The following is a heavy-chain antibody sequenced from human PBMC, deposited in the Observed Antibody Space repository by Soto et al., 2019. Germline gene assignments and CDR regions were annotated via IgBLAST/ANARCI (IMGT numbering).Heavy chain of an antibody. Sequence: SEPLCLTCSVSDDSINNSYWSWIRQPPGKRLEWIGNIYYTGTTTYNPSLESRVTMSVDTSKNQFSLKLSSVTAADTAVYYCARTYSSSWGLRRFDPWGQGTLVTVSS. CDR1: DDSINNSY. CDR2: IYYTGTT. D-gene: IGHD6-13*01. V-gene: IGHV4-59*01. J-gene: IGHJ5*02. CDR3: ARTYSSSWGLRRFDP.